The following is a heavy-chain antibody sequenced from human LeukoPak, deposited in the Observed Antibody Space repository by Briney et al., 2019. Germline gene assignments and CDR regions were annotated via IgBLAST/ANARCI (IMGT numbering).Heavy chain of an antibody. V-gene: IGHV1-69*13. CDR1: GGTFSSYA. D-gene: IGHD5-24*01. CDR3: ARDQGVEVATTTVGYYFDY. CDR2: IIPIFGTA. Sequence: ASVKVSCKASGGTFSSYAISWVRQAPGQGLEWMGGIIPIFGTANYAQKFQGRVTITADESTSTAYMELSSLRSEDTAVYYCARDQGVEVATTTVGYYFDYWGQGTLVTVSS. J-gene: IGHJ4*02.